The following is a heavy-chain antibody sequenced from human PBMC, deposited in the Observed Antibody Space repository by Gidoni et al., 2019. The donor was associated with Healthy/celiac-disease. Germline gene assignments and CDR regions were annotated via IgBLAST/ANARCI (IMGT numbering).Heavy chain of an antibody. J-gene: IGHJ6*02. CDR1: GFPFSSYA. CDR3: AKGGVTETFGEFPYYYYGMDV. CDR2: ISGSGGST. D-gene: IGHD3-10*01. Sequence: EVQLVESGGGLVQPGGSLRLSCAASGFPFSSYAMSWVRQAPGKGLEWVSAISGSGGSTYYADAVKGRFTISRDNSKNTLYLQMNSLRAEDTAVYYCAKGGVTETFGEFPYYYYGMDVWGQGTTVTVSS. V-gene: IGHV3-23*04.